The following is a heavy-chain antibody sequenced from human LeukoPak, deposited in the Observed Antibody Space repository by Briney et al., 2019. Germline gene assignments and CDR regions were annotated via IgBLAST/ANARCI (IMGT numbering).Heavy chain of an antibody. CDR1: GYSISSGYY. V-gene: IGHV4-38-2*02. Sequence: SETLSLTCTVSGYSISSGYYWGWIRQPPGKGLEWIGSIYHSGSTYYNPSLKSRVTISVDKSKNQFSLKLSSVTAADTAVYYCAGSSGWAYYYYYMDVWGKGTTVTISS. J-gene: IGHJ6*03. CDR2: IYHSGST. CDR3: AGSSGWAYYYYYMDV. D-gene: IGHD6-19*01.